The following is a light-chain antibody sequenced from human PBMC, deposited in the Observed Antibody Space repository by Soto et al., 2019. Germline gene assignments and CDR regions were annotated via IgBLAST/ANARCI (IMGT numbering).Light chain of an antibody. V-gene: IGLV1-40*01. Sequence: QSVLTQPPSVSGAPGQRVTISCTGSSSNIGAGYDVNWYQQIPGTAPKLLIYGNTNRPSGVPDRFSASKSGTSASLAITGLQAEDEADYYCQSRDSSLSVLFGGGTKVTVL. CDR1: SSNIGAGYD. J-gene: IGLJ2*01. CDR3: QSRDSSLSVL. CDR2: GNT.